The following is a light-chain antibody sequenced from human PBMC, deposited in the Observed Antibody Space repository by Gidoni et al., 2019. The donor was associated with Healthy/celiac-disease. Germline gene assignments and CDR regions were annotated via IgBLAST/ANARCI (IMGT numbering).Light chain of an antibody. CDR2: DVS. V-gene: IGLV2-14*03. CDR3: SSYTSSSTPPV. CDR1: SSDVGGYNY. J-gene: IGLJ3*02. Sequence: QSALTQPASVSGSPGQSITISCTGTSSDVGGYNYVSWYQHHPGKAPKLMIYDVSNRPSGVSNRFSGSKSGNTASLTISGLQAEDEADYYCSSYTSSSTPPVFGGGTKLTVL.